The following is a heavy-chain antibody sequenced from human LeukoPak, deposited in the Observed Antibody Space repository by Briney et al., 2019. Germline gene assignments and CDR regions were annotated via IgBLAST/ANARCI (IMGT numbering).Heavy chain of an antibody. V-gene: IGHV4-31*03. D-gene: IGHD3-22*01. Sequence: PSQTLSLTCTVSGGSISSGGYFWSWIRQHPGKGLEYIGHIYYSGSTYYNPSLKSRLTISVDTSKNQFSLKLSSVTAADTAIYFCARCSSGYYCPYWGQGTLVTVSS. J-gene: IGHJ4*02. CDR2: IYYSGST. CDR3: ARCSSGYYCPY. CDR1: GGSISSGGYF.